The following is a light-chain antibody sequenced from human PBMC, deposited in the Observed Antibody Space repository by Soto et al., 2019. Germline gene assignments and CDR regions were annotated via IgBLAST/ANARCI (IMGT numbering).Light chain of an antibody. V-gene: IGKV1-9*01. Sequence: DIQLTQSPSFLSASVRDRVTITCRASQGISSYLAWYQQKPGKAPKLLIYAASPLQSGVPSRFSGSGSGTEFTLTISSLQPEDFATYYCQQLNSYPYTFGQGTKLEIK. CDR1: QGISSY. CDR3: QQLNSYPYT. J-gene: IGKJ2*01. CDR2: AAS.